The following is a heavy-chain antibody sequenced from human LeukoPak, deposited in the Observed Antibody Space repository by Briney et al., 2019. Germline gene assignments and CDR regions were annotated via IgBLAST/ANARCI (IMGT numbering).Heavy chain of an antibody. J-gene: IGHJ4*02. CDR1: GGSFSGYY. CDR3: ARDYCSSTSCPPGY. D-gene: IGHD2-2*01. Sequence: AETLSLTCAVYGGSFSGYYWSWIRQPPGKVLEWIGEINHSGSTNYNPSLKSRVTISVDTSKNQFSLKLSSVTAADTAVYYCARDYCSSTSCPPGYWGQGTLVTVSS. V-gene: IGHV4-34*01. CDR2: INHSGST.